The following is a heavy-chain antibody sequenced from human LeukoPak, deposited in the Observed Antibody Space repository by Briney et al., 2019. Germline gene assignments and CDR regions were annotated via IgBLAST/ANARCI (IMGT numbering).Heavy chain of an antibody. J-gene: IGHJ4*02. CDR2: IYYSGST. CDR3: ARELTYADY. D-gene: IGHD1-26*01. CDR1: GGSISGHY. V-gene: IGHV4-59*04. Sequence: PSEPLSLTCTVSGGSISGHYWSWIRQPPGKGLEWIGYIYYSGSTYYNPPLKSRVTMSVDTSKNQFSLKLSSVTAADTAVYYCARELTYADYWGQGTLVTVSS.